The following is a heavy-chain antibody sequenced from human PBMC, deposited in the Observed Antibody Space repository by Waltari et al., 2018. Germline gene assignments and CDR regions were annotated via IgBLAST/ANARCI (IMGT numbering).Heavy chain of an antibody. V-gene: IGHV1-2*06. CDR1: GYTFTGYY. Sequence: QVQLVQSGAEVKKPGASVKVSCKASGYTFTGYYMHWVRQAPGQGLEWMGLINPNSGGTNLAQKFQGRVTMTRETSISTAYMELSRLRSDDTAVYYCARGGILGFGVVTAEYFQHWGQGTLVTVSS. CDR2: INPNSGGT. D-gene: IGHD3-3*01. J-gene: IGHJ1*01. CDR3: ARGGILGFGVVTAEYFQH.